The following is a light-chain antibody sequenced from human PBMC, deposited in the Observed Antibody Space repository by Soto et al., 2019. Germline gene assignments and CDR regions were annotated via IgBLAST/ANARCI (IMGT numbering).Light chain of an antibody. V-gene: IGKV1-9*01. J-gene: IGKJ4*01. CDR2: AAS. CDR3: QQLNSYPLT. CDR1: QGISSY. Sequence: DIQLTQSPSFLSASVGDRVTITCRASQGISSYLAWYQQKPGKAPKLLIYAASTLRSGVPSRFSGSGSGTEFTLTISSLQPEDFATYYCQQLNSYPLTFGGGTNVEIK.